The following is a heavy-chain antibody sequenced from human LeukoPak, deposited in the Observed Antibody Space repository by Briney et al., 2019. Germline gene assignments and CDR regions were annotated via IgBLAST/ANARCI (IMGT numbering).Heavy chain of an antibody. Sequence: PGGSLRLSCAASGFTFSSYSMNWVRQAPGKGLEWVSYITGSSSIIYYADSMKGRFTTSRDNAKNSLYLQINSLRAEDTAVYYCARARGSYPAYWGQGTLVTVSS. CDR2: ITGSSSII. D-gene: IGHD1-26*01. CDR1: GFTFSSYS. CDR3: ARARGSYPAY. J-gene: IGHJ4*02. V-gene: IGHV3-48*01.